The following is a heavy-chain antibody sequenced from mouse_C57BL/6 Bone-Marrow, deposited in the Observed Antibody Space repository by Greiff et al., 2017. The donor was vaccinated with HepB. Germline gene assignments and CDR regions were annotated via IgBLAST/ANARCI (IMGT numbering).Heavy chain of an antibody. CDR1: GYTFTSYG. V-gene: IGHV1-81*01. CDR2: IYPRSGNT. D-gene: IGHD1-1*01. Sequence: VKLMESGAELARPGASVKLSCKASGYTFTSYGISWVKQRTGQGLEWIGEIYPRSGNTYYNEKFKGKATLTADKSSSTAYMELRSLTSEDSAVYFCARSRYYGSSYDAMDYWGQGTSVTVSS. CDR3: ARSRYYGSSYDAMDY. J-gene: IGHJ4*01.